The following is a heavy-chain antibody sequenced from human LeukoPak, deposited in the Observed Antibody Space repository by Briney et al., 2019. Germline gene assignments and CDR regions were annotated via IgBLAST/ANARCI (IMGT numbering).Heavy chain of an antibody. CDR3: ARAAGYCSGGSCSPGSHDAFDI. CDR2: ISWNSGSI. J-gene: IGHJ3*02. CDR1: GFSFDDYA. V-gene: IGHV3-9*01. D-gene: IGHD2-15*01. Sequence: GGSLRLSCAASGFSFDDYAMHWVRHAPGKGLEWVSYISWNSGSIGYADSVKGRFTISRDNAKNSLYLQMNSLRAEDTALYYCARAAGYCSGGSCSPGSHDAFDIWGQGTMVTVSS.